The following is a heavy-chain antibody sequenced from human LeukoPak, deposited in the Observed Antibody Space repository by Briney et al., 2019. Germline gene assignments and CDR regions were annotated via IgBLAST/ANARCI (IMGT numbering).Heavy chain of an antibody. J-gene: IGHJ4*02. D-gene: IGHD6-13*01. CDR1: GFTFSSYA. CDR3: AKDPIAAAGTDTLDY. V-gene: IGHV3-23*01. Sequence: GGSLRLSCAASGFTFSSYAMSWVRQAPGKGLEWVSAISGSGGSTYYADSVKGRFTISRDNSKNTLYLRMNSLRAEDTAVYYCAKDPIAAAGTDTLDYWGQGTLVTVSS. CDR2: ISGSGGST.